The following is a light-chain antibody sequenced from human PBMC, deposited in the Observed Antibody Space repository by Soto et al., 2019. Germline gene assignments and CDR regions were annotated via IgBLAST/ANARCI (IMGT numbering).Light chain of an antibody. V-gene: IGLV3-25*03. J-gene: IGLJ2*01. CDR2: KDT. Sequence: SYELTQPPSVSVSPGQTARIPCSGDELPNHYTYWYQRKPGQAPVVVVFKDTERPSWIPERFSGSRSGTTATLTISGVQAEDEADYLCQSGDSNTLVVFGGGTKLTVL. CDR1: ELPNHY. CDR3: QSGDSNTLVV.